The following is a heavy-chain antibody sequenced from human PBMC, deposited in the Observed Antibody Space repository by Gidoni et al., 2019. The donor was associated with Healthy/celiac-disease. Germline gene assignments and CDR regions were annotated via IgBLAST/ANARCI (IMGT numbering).Heavy chain of an antibody. CDR3: AKEDYDYVWGRTGRRVDY. CDR1: GFTFSSYG. CDR2: ISYDGSNK. J-gene: IGHJ4*02. V-gene: IGHV3-30*18. Sequence: QVQLVESGGGVVQPGRSLRLSCAASGFTFSSYGMHWVRQAPGKGLEWVAVISYDGSNKYYADSVKGRFTISRDNSKNTLYLQMNSLRAEDTAVYYCAKEDYDYVWGRTGRRVDYWGQGTLVTVSS. D-gene: IGHD3-16*01.